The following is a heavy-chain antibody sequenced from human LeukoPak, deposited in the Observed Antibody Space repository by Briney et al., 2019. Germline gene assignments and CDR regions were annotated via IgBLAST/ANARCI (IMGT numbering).Heavy chain of an antibody. J-gene: IGHJ4*02. CDR3: ARRAGAYSHPYDY. Sequence: PGGSLRLSCAASGFTFSSCMNWVRQAPGKGLEWVSSISGSSSYIYYADSVKGRFTISRDNSKNTLYLQMNSLRAEDTAVYYCARRAGAYSHPYDYWGQGTLVTVSS. D-gene: IGHD4/OR15-4a*01. CDR2: ISGSSSYI. CDR1: GFTFSSC. V-gene: IGHV3-21*04.